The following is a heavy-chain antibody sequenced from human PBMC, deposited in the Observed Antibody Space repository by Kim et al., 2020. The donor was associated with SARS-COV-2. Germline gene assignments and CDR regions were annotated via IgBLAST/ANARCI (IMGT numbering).Heavy chain of an antibody. CDR2: INEDGSKK. CDR1: GFSLSDTW. Sequence: GGSLRLSCAASGFSLSDTWISWVRQAPGKGLEWVANINEDGSKKYYVDSVKGRFTTSKDNVKNSMYLEMNSLRDEDTAVYYCARGSLWGPGTMVSVSS. J-gene: IGHJ3*01. CDR3: ARGSL. V-gene: IGHV3-7*03.